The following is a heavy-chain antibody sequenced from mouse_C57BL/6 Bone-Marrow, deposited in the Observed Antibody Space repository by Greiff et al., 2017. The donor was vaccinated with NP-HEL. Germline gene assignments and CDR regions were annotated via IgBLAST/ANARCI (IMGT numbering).Heavy chain of an antibody. CDR1: GYTFTDYY. V-gene: IGHV1-26*01. Sequence: VQLKQSGPELVKPGASVKISCKASGYTFTDYYMNWVKQSHGKSLEWIGDINPNNGGTSYNQKFKGKATLTVDKSSSTAYMELRSLTSEDSAVYYCARSYGSSRYYFDYWGQGTTLTVSS. CDR3: ARSYGSSRYYFDY. CDR2: INPNNGGT. J-gene: IGHJ2*01. D-gene: IGHD1-1*01.